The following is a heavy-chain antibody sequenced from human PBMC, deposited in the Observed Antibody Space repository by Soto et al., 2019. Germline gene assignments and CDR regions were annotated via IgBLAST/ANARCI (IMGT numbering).Heavy chain of an antibody. CDR3: AKVGSRYCSAGSCFPFDY. J-gene: IGHJ4*02. CDR1: GFTFSSYA. CDR2: ISGSGGST. Sequence: GGSLRLSCAASGFTFSSYAMSWVRQAPGKGLEWVSAISGSGGSTYYADSVKGRFTISRDNSKNTLYLQMNSLRAEDTAVYYCAKVGSRYCSAGSCFPFDYWGQGTLVTVSS. V-gene: IGHV3-23*01. D-gene: IGHD2-15*01.